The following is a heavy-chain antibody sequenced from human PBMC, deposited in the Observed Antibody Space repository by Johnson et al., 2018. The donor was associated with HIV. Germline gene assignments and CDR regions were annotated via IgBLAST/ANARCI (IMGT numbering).Heavy chain of an antibody. D-gene: IGHD3-22*01. CDR1: GFSNYD. CDR2: ISYDGTNK. CDR3: ARLIGYDSSGKAFDM. J-gene: IGHJ3*02. Sequence: QVQLVESGGGVVQPGRSLRLSCAASGFSNYDMHLVRQAPGRGLELVSSISYDGTNKYYADSVTGRLTISRDNSKNTLYLQMNSLRAEATALYYCARLIGYDSSGKAFDMWGQGTMVIVSS. V-gene: IGHV3-30*03.